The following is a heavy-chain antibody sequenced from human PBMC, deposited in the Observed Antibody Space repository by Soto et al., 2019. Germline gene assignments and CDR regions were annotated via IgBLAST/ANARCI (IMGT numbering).Heavy chain of an antibody. Sequence: EVQLVESGGGLVQPGGSLRLSCAASGFTFSNYWMSWVRQAPGKGLEWVANMDQDGSKKYYVDSVKGRFTISRDNAKKSLYLQVNSLRAEDTAVYYCARDLYGPYDYWGQGTLVTFSS. V-gene: IGHV3-7*05. CDR3: ARDLYGPYDY. D-gene: IGHD3-16*01. CDR2: MDQDGSKK. CDR1: GFTFSNYW. J-gene: IGHJ4*02.